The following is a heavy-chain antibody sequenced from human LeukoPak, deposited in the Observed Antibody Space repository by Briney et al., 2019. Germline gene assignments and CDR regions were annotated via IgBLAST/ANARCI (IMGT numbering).Heavy chain of an antibody. CDR3: ARARGVYCSSTSCRTYNWFDP. Sequence: ASVKVSCKASGYTFTGYYMHWVRQAPGQGLEWMGRINPNSGGTNYAQKFQGRVTMTGDTSISTAYMELSRLRSDDTAVYYCARARGVYCSSTSCRTYNWFDPWGQGTLVTVSS. CDR1: GYTFTGYY. D-gene: IGHD2-2*01. J-gene: IGHJ5*02. V-gene: IGHV1-2*06. CDR2: INPNSGGT.